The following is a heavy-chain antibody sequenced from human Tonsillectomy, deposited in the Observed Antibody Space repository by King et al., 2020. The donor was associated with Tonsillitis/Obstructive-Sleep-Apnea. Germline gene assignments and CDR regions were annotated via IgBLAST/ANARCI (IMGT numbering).Heavy chain of an antibody. CDR3: ARRQPYCGVDACNDLDY. Sequence: VQLQQWGAGLLKPSETLSLTCGASGGPFSGFFWTWIRQSPGKGLEWIGEVNHRGSTNYSPSLQSRVTISVDRSKSHFSLTLTSVTAVDSALYYCARRQPYCGVDACNDLDYWGQGTLVTVSS. D-gene: IGHD2-21*02. CDR1: GGPFSGFF. CDR2: VNHRGST. V-gene: IGHV4-34*01. J-gene: IGHJ4*02.